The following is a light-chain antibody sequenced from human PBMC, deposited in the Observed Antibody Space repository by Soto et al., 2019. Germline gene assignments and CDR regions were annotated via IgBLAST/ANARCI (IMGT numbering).Light chain of an antibody. CDR1: SSDVGGYNY. Sequence: QSALTQPASVSGSPGQSITISCTGTSSDVGGYNYVSWYQQHPGKAPQLMIYEVTNRPSGVSNRFSGSKSGNTASLTISGLQAEDEADYYCSSYTSRNSYVFGPGTKVTVL. CDR3: SSYTSRNSYV. CDR2: EVT. V-gene: IGLV2-14*01. J-gene: IGLJ1*01.